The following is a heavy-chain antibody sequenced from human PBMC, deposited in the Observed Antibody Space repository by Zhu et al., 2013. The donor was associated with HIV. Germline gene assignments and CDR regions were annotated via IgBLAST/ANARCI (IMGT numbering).Heavy chain of an antibody. J-gene: IGHJ3*02. Sequence: QVQLVQAGAEVKKPGASVKVSCKTSGYTFTDYYIHWVRQAPGQGLEWMGWINPNSGGTKYAQKFQGRVTMTRDTSINTAYMELSRLRSDDTAVYFCARDLRLTAFNYPDGRNYYYAFDIWGQGTMVTVSP. D-gene: IGHD3-22*01. CDR3: ARDLRLTAFNYPDGRNYYYAFDI. V-gene: IGHV1-2*02. CDR1: GYTFTDYY. CDR2: INPNSGGT.